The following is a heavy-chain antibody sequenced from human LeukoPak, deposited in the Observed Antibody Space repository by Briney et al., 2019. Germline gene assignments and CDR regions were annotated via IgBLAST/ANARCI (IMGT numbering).Heavy chain of an antibody. J-gene: IGHJ5*02. CDR2: INPNSGGT. D-gene: IGHD3-3*01. CDR3: ARDHADFWSGSYNWFDP. V-gene: IGHV1-2*02. Sequence: ASVKVSCKASGYTFTGYFMHWVRQAPGQGLEWMGWINPNSGGTNYAQKFQGRVTMTRDTSISTAYMELSRLRSDDTAMYYCARDHADFWSGSYNWFDPWGQGTLVTVSS. CDR1: GYTFTGYF.